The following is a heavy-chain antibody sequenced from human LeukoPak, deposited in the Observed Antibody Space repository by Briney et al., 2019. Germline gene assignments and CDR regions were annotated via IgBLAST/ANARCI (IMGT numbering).Heavy chain of an antibody. J-gene: IGHJ4*02. V-gene: IGHV3-23*01. CDR3: AKGSSGYIYGDY. CDR1: GFTFINYA. CDR2: ISGGSDVT. D-gene: IGHD5-18*01. Sequence: GGSLRLSCAASGFTFINYAMSWVRQAPGMGRGWGSGISGGSDVTYYADSVKGRFTISRDNSKNTLYLQMNSLRAEDTAIYYCAKGSSGYIYGDYWGQGTLVTVSS.